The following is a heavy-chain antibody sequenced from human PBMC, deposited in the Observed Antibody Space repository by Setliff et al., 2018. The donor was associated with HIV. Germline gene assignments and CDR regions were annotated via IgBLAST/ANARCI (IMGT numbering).Heavy chain of an antibody. D-gene: IGHD2-21*01. CDR3: ARPRLRGSGAFDI. CDR1: GGSISTNNFY. V-gene: IGHV4-39*01. Sequence: SETLSLTCTVTGGSISTNNFYWGWIRQPPGKGLQWIGSIYFTGDSYYDPSLKSRVTTSVDTSKNQFSLKLSSVTAADTAVYYCARPRLRGSGAFDIWGQGTMVTV. J-gene: IGHJ3*02. CDR2: IYFTGDS.